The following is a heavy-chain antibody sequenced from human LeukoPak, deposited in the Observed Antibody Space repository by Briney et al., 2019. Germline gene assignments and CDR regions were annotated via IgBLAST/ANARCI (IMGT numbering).Heavy chain of an antibody. J-gene: IGHJ1*01. Sequence: GGSLRHSCAASGFTVSSNHMSWVRQAPGKGLEWVSVIYSGGSTFYADSVKGRFTISRDNSKNTLYLQMNSLRAEDTAVYYCASDSYSPEYFQHWGQRTLVTVSS. D-gene: IGHD2-15*01. CDR2: IYSGGST. CDR3: ASDSYSPEYFQH. CDR1: GFTVSSNH. V-gene: IGHV3-66*01.